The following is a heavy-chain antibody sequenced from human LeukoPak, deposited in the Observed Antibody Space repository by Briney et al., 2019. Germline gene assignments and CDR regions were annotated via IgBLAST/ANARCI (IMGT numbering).Heavy chain of an antibody. D-gene: IGHD4-17*01. CDR3: ARGPTVTTAFDY. Sequence: IXXVRQAPGQXXXGMGWISAYNGNTNYAQKLQGRVTMTTDTSTSTAYMELRSLRSDDTAVYYCARGPTVTTAFDYWGQGTLVTVSS. V-gene: IGHV1-18*01. J-gene: IGHJ4*02. CDR2: ISAYNGNT.